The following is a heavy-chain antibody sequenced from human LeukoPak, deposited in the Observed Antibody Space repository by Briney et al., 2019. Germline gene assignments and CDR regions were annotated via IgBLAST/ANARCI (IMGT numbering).Heavy chain of an antibody. V-gene: IGHV3-7*04. CDR2: TKEDGSGK. CDR1: GFSFSNYW. D-gene: IGHD7-27*01. Sequence: PGGSLRLSCAASGFSFSNYWMSWVRQAPGKRLEWVANTKEDGSGKYYVDSVKGRFTISRDNAKNSLYLQMNSLRVEDTAVYYCARDRSPNWAYWYFDLWGRGTLVTVSS. J-gene: IGHJ2*01. CDR3: ARDRSPNWAYWYFDL.